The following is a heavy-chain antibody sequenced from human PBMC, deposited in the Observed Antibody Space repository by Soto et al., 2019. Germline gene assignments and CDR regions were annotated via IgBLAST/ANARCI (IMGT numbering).Heavy chain of an antibody. V-gene: IGHV5-51*01. CDR3: ARSKMPTTGPYFDF. J-gene: IGHJ4*02. Sequence: GESLKISCKGSGYTFTDYWIGWVRQLPGKGLEWMGIIYPGDSDTRYSPSFQGHVTITVDKSTSTAYLQWNTLKASDTAMYYCARSKMPTTGPYFDFWGQGTLVTVSS. CDR2: IYPGDSDT. D-gene: IGHD1-1*01. CDR1: GYTFTDYW.